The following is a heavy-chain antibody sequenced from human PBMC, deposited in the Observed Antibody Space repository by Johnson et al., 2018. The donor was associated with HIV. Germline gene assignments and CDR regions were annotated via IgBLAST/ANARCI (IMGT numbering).Heavy chain of an antibody. D-gene: IGHD2-15*01. CDR1: GFTFSSYG. CDR3: ATPQEGYSAFDI. Sequence: QVQLVESGGGVVQPGRSLRLSCAASGFTFSSYGMHWVRQAPGKGLEWVAVISYDGSNKYYADSVKVRFTISRDNSKNTLYLQMNSLRAEDTAVYYCATPQEGYSAFDIWGQGTMVTVSS. V-gene: IGHV3-30*03. CDR2: ISYDGSNK. J-gene: IGHJ3*02.